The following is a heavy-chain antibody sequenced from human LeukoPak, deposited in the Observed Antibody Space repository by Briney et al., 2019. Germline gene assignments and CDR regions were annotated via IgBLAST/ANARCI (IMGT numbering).Heavy chain of an antibody. Sequence: PGGSLRLSCAASGFTFSSYWMHGARQAPGKGLVWVSRLNGDGSSTTYADSVKGRFAISRDNTKNTLYLQMNSLRAEDTAVYYCAKDRLSFDYWGQGTLVTVSS. CDR1: GFTFSSYW. V-gene: IGHV3-74*01. CDR2: LNGDGSST. J-gene: IGHJ4*02. D-gene: IGHD2/OR15-2a*01. CDR3: AKDRLSFDY.